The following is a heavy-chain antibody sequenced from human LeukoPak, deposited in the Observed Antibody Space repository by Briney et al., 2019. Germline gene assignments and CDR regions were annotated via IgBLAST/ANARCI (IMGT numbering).Heavy chain of an antibody. J-gene: IGHJ6*04. Sequence: QPGGSLRLSCAASGFTLSSYGMHWVRQAPGKGLEWVAVIWYDGSNKYYADSVKGRFTISRDNSKNTLYLQMNSLRAEDTAVYYCARDGGLYCSGGSCYLYYYYYGMDVWGKGTTVTVSS. D-gene: IGHD2-15*01. CDR3: ARDGGLYCSGGSCYLYYYYYGMDV. CDR1: GFTLSSYG. V-gene: IGHV3-33*01. CDR2: IWYDGSNK.